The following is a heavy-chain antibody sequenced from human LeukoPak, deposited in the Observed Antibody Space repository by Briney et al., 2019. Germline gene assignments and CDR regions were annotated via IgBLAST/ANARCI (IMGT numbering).Heavy chain of an antibody. J-gene: IGHJ4*02. CDR1: GFTFSSYG. CDR2: ISGSGGST. V-gene: IGHV3-23*01. CDR3: AKERSYGFFIGFDY. D-gene: IGHD5-18*01. Sequence: PGGSLRLSCAASGFTFSSYGMSWVRQAPGKGLEWVSAISGSGGSTYYADSVKGRFTISRDNSKNTLYLQTNSLRAEDTAVYYCAKERSYGFFIGFDYWGQGTLVTVSS.